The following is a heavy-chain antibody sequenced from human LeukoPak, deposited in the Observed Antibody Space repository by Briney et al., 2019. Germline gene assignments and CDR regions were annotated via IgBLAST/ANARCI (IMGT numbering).Heavy chain of an antibody. CDR2: ISGSGVDT. V-gene: IGHV3-23*01. CDR1: GFSFSSYG. CDR3: AKGSSYSSGNNWFDP. J-gene: IGHJ5*02. Sequence: GGSLRLSCAVSGFSFSSYGMAWVRQAPGKGLERISDISGSGVDTYYADSVKGRFTISRDNSLNTLYLQMNSLRAEDTAVYYCAKGSSYSSGNNWFDPWGQGTLVTVSS. D-gene: IGHD3-22*01.